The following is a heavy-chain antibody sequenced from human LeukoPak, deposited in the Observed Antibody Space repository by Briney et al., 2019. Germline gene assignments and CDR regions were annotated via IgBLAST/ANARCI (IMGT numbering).Heavy chain of an antibody. J-gene: IGHJ4*02. CDR1: GFTFRTYA. V-gene: IGHV3-23*01. D-gene: IGHD6-13*01. CDR2: ISDSGGRT. CDR3: AKYSSSWDEDY. Sequence: PGGSLRLSCAASGFTFRTYAMNWVRQAPGKGLEWVSDISDSGGRTDYADSVKGRFSISRDNSKNTLYLQMNSLRAEDTAVYYCAKYSSSWDEDYWGQGTLVTVSP.